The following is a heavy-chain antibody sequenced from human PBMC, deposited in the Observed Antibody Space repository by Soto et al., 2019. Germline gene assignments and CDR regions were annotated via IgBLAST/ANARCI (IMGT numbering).Heavy chain of an antibody. J-gene: IGHJ4*02. Sequence: QVQLVESGGGVVQPGRSLRISCAASGFTFSSYGMHWVRQAPGKGLEWVAVIWYDGSNKYYADSVKGRFTISRDNSKNTLYLQMNSLRAEDTAVYYCAREEVVITTSTFDYWGQGTLVTVSS. CDR3: AREEVVITTSTFDY. D-gene: IGHD3-22*01. CDR2: IWYDGSNK. V-gene: IGHV3-33*01. CDR1: GFTFSSYG.